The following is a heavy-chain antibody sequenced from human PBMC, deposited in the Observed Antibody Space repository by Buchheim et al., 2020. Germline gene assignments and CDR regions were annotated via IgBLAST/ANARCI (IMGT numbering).Heavy chain of an antibody. CDR1: GFTFSSYS. D-gene: IGHD3-3*01. V-gene: IGHV3-48*02. J-gene: IGHJ3*02. CDR2: ITSSSSTI. Sequence: VQLVESGGGLVQPGGSLRLSCVVSGFTFSSYSMNWVRQAPGKGLEWVSFITSSSSTIYYADSVKGRFTLSRDHAKKSLYLQMNSLRDEDTAVYYCARDAHGFFAVDIHAFDIWGQGT. CDR3: ARDAHGFFAVDIHAFDI.